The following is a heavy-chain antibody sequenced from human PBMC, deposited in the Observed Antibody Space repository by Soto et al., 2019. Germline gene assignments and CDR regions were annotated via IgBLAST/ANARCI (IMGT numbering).Heavy chain of an antibody. D-gene: IGHD6-25*01. J-gene: IGHJ4*02. V-gene: IGHV3-33*01. CDR2: TRYDGNDK. CDR3: ARWGGSFSSGYYIDY. CDR1: GFIFSNSG. Sequence: GGSLRLSCAASGFIFSNSGMHWVRQAPGKGLEWVAATRYDGNDKYYADAVKGRFTISKDNSKNTLHLQMNSLTAEDTAVYYCARWGGSFSSGYYIDYWGQGTLVTVSS.